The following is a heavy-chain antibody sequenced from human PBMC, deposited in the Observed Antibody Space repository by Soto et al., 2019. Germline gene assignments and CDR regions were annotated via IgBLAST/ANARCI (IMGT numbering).Heavy chain of an antibody. D-gene: IGHD5-12*01. CDR2: IYYSGST. V-gene: IGHV4-59*01. Sequence: PSETLSLTCTVSGGSISSYYWSWIRQPPGKGLEWIGYIYYSGSTNYNPSLKSRVTISVDTSKNQFSLKLSSVTAADTAVYYCARVPGGGWLQFWAFDIWGQGTMVTVSS. CDR3: ARVPGGGWLQFWAFDI. CDR1: GGSISSYY. J-gene: IGHJ3*02.